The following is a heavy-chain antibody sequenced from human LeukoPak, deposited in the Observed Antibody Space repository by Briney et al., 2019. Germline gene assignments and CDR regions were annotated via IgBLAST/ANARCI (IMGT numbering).Heavy chain of an antibody. CDR3: ARAVEMASFWSFDY. CDR2: IYYSGST. V-gene: IGHV4-59*01. CDR1: GGSLSSYY. Sequence: SETLSLTCTVSGGSLSSYYWSWIRQPPGKGLEWIGYIYYSGSTYYNPSLKSRVTISVDTSKNQFSLKLSSVTAADTAVYYCARAVEMASFWSFDYWGQGTLVTVSS. J-gene: IGHJ4*02. D-gene: IGHD5-24*01.